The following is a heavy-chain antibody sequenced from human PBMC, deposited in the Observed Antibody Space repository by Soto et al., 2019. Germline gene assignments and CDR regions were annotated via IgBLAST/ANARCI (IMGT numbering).Heavy chain of an antibody. CDR2: ISGSGGST. J-gene: IGHJ4*02. V-gene: IGHV3-23*01. D-gene: IGHD3-22*01. Sequence: PGGSLRLSCAASGFTFSSYAMSWVRQAPGKGLEWVSAISGSGGSTYYADSVKGRFTISRDNSKNTLYLQMNSLRAEDTAVYYCAEANPYDSSGYYYGRYFDYWGQVTLVTVSS. CDR3: AEANPYDSSGYYYGRYFDY. CDR1: GFTFSSYA.